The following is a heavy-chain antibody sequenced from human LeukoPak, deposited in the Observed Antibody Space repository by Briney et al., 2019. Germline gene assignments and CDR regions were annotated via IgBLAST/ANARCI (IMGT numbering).Heavy chain of an antibody. J-gene: IGHJ5*02. D-gene: IGHD3-3*01. Sequence: GGSLRLSCAASGFTFSDYYMSWIRQAPGKGLEWVSYISSSSGTIYYADSVKGRFTISRDNAKNSLYLQMNSLRAEDTAIYYCARDLGLRFFDQWGQGTLVTVSP. CDR1: GFTFSDYY. CDR2: ISSSSGTI. CDR3: ARDLGLRFFDQ. V-gene: IGHV3-11*04.